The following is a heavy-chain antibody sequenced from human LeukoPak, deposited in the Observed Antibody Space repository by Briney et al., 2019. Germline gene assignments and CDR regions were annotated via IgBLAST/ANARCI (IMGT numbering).Heavy chain of an antibody. V-gene: IGHV3-48*01. J-gene: IGHJ3*02. CDR3: AREYSSTSGRAFDI. CDR2: ISSSSSAI. CDR1: GFTSSSYS. D-gene: IGHD6-6*01. Sequence: GSLRLSFAASGFTSSSYSMNWVRQAPGKGLEWVSYISSSSSAIYYADSVKGRFTISRDNAKNSLFLQMNSLRADDTAVYYCAREYSSTSGRAFDIWGQGKMVTVSS.